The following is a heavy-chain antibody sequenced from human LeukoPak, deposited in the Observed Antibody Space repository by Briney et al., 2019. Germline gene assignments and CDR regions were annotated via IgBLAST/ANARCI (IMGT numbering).Heavy chain of an antibody. V-gene: IGHV4-4*02. CDR3: VRAAAVSGHFDY. CDR2: IYHSGST. Sequence: SGTLSLTCVVSGGSISGSDWWSWVRQPPGKGLEWIGEIYHSGSTNYNPSLKSRDTISVDKSKNQFSLKLSSVTAADTAVYYCVRAAAVSGHFDYWGQGTLVTVSS. CDR1: GGSISGSDW. J-gene: IGHJ4*02. D-gene: IGHD6-19*01.